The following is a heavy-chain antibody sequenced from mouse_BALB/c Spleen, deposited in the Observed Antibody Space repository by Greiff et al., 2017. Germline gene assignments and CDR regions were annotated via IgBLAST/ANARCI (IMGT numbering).Heavy chain of an antibody. CDR1: GYSITSDYA. V-gene: IGHV3-2*02. CDR2: ISYSGST. CDR3: ARDYRYDGHYFDY. J-gene: IGHJ2*01. D-gene: IGHD2-14*01. Sequence: EVKLMESGPGLVKPSQSLSLTCTVTGYSITSDYAWNWIRQFPGNKLEWMGYISYSGSTSYNPSLKSRISITRDTSKNQFFLQLNSVTTEDTATYYCARDYRYDGHYFDYWGQGTTLTVSS.